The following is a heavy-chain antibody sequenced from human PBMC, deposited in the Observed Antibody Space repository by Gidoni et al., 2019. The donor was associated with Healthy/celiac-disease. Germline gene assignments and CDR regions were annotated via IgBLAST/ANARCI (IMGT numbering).Heavy chain of an antibody. CDR3: ARAPRVTGVFFRFDAFDI. J-gene: IGHJ3*02. D-gene: IGHD7-27*01. Sequence: KGRFTISRDNAKNSLYLQMNSLRAEDTAVYYCARAPRVTGVFFRFDAFDIWGQGTIVTVSS. V-gene: IGHV3-11*06.